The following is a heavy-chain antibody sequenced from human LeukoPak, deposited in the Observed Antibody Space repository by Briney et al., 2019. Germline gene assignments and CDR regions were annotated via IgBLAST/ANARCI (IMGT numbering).Heavy chain of an antibody. Sequence: GGSLSLSCAASGFTFSSYGMHGVRQAPGKGLAGVAFIRYDGSNKYYGGAVKGRFTISRDNSKNTLYLQMNSLRAEDTAVYYCAKDSGWYCSSTSCLGYFDYWGQGTLVSVSS. CDR2: IRYDGSNK. CDR3: AKDSGWYCSSTSCLGYFDY. J-gene: IGHJ4*02. D-gene: IGHD2-2*01. CDR1: GFTFSSYG. V-gene: IGHV3-30*02.